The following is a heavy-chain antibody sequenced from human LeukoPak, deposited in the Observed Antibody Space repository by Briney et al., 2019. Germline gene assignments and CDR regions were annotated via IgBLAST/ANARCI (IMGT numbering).Heavy chain of an antibody. D-gene: IGHD6-19*01. CDR3: ARDVGNTGWYTFDY. CDR2: TYYRSKWYN. V-gene: IGHV6-1*01. CDR1: GDSVSSNNGA. J-gene: IGHJ4*02. Sequence: SQTLSVTCAISGDSVSSNNGARNWIRQSPSRGLEWLGRTYYRSKWYNDYAESMKGRITINPDSSKNQFSVQLNSVTPEDTAVYYCARDVGNTGWYTFDYWGQGTLVTVSS.